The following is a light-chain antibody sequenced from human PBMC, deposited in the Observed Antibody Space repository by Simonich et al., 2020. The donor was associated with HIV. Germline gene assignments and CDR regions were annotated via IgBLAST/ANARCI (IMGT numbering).Light chain of an antibody. Sequence: DIVMTQSPDSLAVSLGERATINSKSSQSVLSSSNNKNFLTRYQHKPGQPPKRLFYWASTRESGVPDRISGSGSGTDFTLTISSLQAEDVAVYYCQQFYSAPLTFGGWTKVEIK. J-gene: IGKJ4*01. V-gene: IGKV4-1*01. CDR1: QSVLSSSNNKNF. CDR3: QQFYSAPLT. CDR2: WAS.